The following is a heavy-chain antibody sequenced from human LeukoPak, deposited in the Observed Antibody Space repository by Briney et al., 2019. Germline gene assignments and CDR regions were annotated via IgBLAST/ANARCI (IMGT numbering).Heavy chain of an antibody. J-gene: IGHJ4*02. CDR1: GFSLSNYA. CDR2: LFAISGST. V-gene: IGHV3-23*01. Sequence: GGSLRLSCAVSGFSLSNYAMSWVREAPGKGLEWVSLLFAISGSTVYADSVKGRFTISRDNSKNTLYLQMNSLRAEDTAVYYCAKGAYDYVEIGYFDHWGQGTLVTVSS. D-gene: IGHD5-12*01. CDR3: AKGAYDYVEIGYFDH.